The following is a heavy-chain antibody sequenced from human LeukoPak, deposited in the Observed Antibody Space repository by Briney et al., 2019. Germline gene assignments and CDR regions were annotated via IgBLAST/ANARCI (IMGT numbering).Heavy chain of an antibody. D-gene: IGHD5-24*01. V-gene: IGHV3-21*01. CDR1: GFTFSSYK. CDR3: ATESVELATIPLGY. Sequence: PGGSLRLSCAASGFTFSSYKMNWVRQAPGKGLEWVSSISSSSSSYIYYADSVKGRFTISRDNAKNSLSLQMNSLRADDTAVYYCATESVELATIPLGYWGQGTLVTVSS. J-gene: IGHJ4*02. CDR2: ISSSSSSYI.